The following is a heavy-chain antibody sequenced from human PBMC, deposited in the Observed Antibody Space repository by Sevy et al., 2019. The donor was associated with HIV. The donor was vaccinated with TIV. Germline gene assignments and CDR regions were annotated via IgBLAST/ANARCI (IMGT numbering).Heavy chain of an antibody. Sequence: GGSLRLSCAASGFTFSSYAMSWVRQAPGKGLEWVSAISGSGGSTYYADSVKGRFTISRDNSKNTLYLQMNSLRAEDTAVYYCAKDGYDYVWGSYCSPYWGQGTLVTVSS. D-gene: IGHD3-16*02. CDR1: GFTFSSYA. CDR3: AKDGYDYVWGSYCSPY. J-gene: IGHJ4*02. V-gene: IGHV3-23*01. CDR2: ISGSGGST.